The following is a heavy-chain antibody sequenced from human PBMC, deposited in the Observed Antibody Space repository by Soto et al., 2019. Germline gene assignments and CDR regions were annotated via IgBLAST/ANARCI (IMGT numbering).Heavy chain of an antibody. CDR3: ARDPRPEVEQQLVLIIY. D-gene: IGHD6-13*01. Sequence: EVQLVESGGGLVKPGGSLRLSCAASGFTFSSYSMNWVRQAPGKGLEWVSSISSSSSYIYYADSVKGRFTISRDNAKNSLYLQMNSLRAEDTAVYYCARDPRPEVEQQLVLIIYWGQGTLVTVSS. J-gene: IGHJ4*02. CDR2: ISSSSSYI. V-gene: IGHV3-21*01. CDR1: GFTFSSYS.